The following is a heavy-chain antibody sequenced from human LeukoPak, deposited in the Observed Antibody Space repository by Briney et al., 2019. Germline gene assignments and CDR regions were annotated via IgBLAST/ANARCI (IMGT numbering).Heavy chain of an antibody. D-gene: IGHD2-2*01. CDR3: ARDREEYQLSYYYGMDV. J-gene: IGHJ6*02. CDR2: ITPNSGGT. Sequence: GASVNVSCKPSGYTFTGYYMHWVRQAPGQGLESMGWITPNSGGTNYAQKFQGWVTITRDTSASTAYMELSSLRSEDTAVYYCARDREEYQLSYYYGMDVWGQGTTVTVSS. CDR1: GYTFTGYY. V-gene: IGHV1-2*04.